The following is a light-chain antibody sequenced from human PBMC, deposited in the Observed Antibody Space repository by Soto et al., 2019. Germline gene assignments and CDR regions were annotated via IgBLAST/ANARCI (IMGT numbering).Light chain of an antibody. Sequence: EIVMTQSPATLAVSPGETATLSCKASQSLSGDLAWYQQKPGQAPRLLINAAFTRATGIPDRFSGSGSGTDFTLTISRLEPEDFAVYYCQQYGASPFTFGGGTKVDIK. V-gene: IGKV3-20*01. CDR3: QQYGASPFT. CDR2: AAF. CDR1: QSLSGD. J-gene: IGKJ4*01.